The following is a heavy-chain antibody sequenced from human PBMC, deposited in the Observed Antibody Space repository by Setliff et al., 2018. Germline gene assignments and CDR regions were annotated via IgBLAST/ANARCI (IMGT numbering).Heavy chain of an antibody. D-gene: IGHD2-2*01. CDR2: ISPHNGKT. CDR3: SRLVRYCTQTSCQRASGDDY. J-gene: IGHJ4*02. CDR1: GYIFTDYG. V-gene: IGHV1-18*01. Sequence: ASVKVSCKASGYIFTDYGVSWVRQAPGQGLEWVGWISPHNGKTYYAPKFQDRITMTTDTSTTTAYLELRSLTSDDTAVYYCSRLVRYCTQTSCQRASGDDYWGQGTLVTVSS.